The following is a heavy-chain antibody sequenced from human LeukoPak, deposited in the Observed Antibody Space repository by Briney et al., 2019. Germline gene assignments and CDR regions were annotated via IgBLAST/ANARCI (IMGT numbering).Heavy chain of an antibody. CDR3: ARYLSGWYYFDY. V-gene: IGHV3-23*01. J-gene: IGHJ4*02. CDR2: VDGSGGTA. D-gene: IGHD6-19*01. Sequence: GGSLRLSCAASGFTFSSYAMSWARQAPGQGLEWVSTVDGSGGTAYYADSLKGRFTISRDNSKNTLFLQMNSLRDEDTAVYYCARYLSGWYYFDYWGQGTLVTVSS. CDR1: GFTFSSYA.